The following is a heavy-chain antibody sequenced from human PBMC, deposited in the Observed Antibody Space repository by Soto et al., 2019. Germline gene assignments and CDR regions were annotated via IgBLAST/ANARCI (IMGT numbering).Heavy chain of an antibody. CDR1: GFPFNTYA. V-gene: IGHV3-23*01. CDR3: AKGGYIYGLDP. J-gene: IGHJ5*02. Sequence: GGSLRLSCAASGFPFNTYAMSWVRQAPGKGPEWVSAISESGDNAFYADSVQGRFTISRDNSYNILYLQMNSLRAEDTALYFCAKGGYIYGLDPWGQGTLVTVSS. CDR2: ISESGDNA. D-gene: IGHD5-18*01.